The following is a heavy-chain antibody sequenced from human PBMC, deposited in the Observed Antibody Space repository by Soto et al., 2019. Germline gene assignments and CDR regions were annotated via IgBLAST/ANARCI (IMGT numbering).Heavy chain of an antibody. CDR2: IKSKFAGGAT. V-gene: IGHV3-15*07. Sequence: EVQLVESGGGLVKPEESLRLSCAASGFPFSHAYMHWVRQAPGKGLEWVGRIKSKFAGGATDYAAPVQGRFLISRDDSKNTLYLQMNSLKTEDTAVYFCTTQLGTNSANPLKYWGQGTPVTVSS. J-gene: IGHJ4*02. CDR3: TTQLGTNSANPLKY. D-gene: IGHD1-1*01. CDR1: GFPFSHAY.